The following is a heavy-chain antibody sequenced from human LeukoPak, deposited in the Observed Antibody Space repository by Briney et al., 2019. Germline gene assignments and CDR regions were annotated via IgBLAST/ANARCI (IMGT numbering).Heavy chain of an antibody. D-gene: IGHD6-19*01. CDR1: GFTFSGSA. V-gene: IGHV3-73*01. CDR3: ARAPTFSGWFDY. J-gene: IGHJ4*02. Sequence: GGSLKLSCAASGFTFSGSAMHWVRQASGKGLEWVGRIRSKANSYATAYAASVKGRFTISRDNAKNSLYLQMNSLRVEDTAVYYCARAPTFSGWFDYWGQGTLVTVSS. CDR2: IRSKANSYAT.